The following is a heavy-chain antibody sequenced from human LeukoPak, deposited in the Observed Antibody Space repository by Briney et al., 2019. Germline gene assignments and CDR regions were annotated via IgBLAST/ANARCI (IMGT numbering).Heavy chain of an antibody. Sequence: GGSLRLSCAASGFTFNRYDMSWVRQAPGKGPEWVSSISGSGGSTFYADSVKGRFIISRDNSKNTLYLQMNSLRAEDTALYFCAKVLHPDAFDIWGQGTLVTVSS. V-gene: IGHV3-23*01. J-gene: IGHJ3*02. CDR2: ISGSGGST. CDR3: AKVLHPDAFDI. CDR1: GFTFNRYD.